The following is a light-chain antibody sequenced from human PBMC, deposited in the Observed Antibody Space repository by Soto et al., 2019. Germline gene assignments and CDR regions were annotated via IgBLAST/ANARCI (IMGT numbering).Light chain of an antibody. CDR1: NSNIGSNY. CDR3: GTWDSSLSVGV. J-gene: IGLJ2*01. Sequence: QTVLTQPPSASGTPGQTVTISCSGSNSNIGSNYVFWYQQLPGAAPKLLIYRNNKRPSGIPDRFSGSKSGTSATLGITGLQTGDEADYYCGTWDSSLSVGVFGGGTKLTVL. CDR2: RNN. V-gene: IGLV1-51*02.